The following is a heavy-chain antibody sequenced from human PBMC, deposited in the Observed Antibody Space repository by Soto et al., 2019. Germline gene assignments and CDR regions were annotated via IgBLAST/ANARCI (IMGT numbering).Heavy chain of an antibody. CDR1: GYTFTGYY. CDR3: ARDNYYDSSGSPTNYFDY. V-gene: IGHV1-2*04. Sequence: GASVKVSCEASGYTFTGYYMHWVRQAPGQGLEWMGWINPNSGGTNYAQKFQGWVTMTRDTSISTAYMELSRLRSDDTAVYYCARDNYYDSSGSPTNYFDYWGQGTLVTVSS. J-gene: IGHJ4*02. D-gene: IGHD3-22*01. CDR2: INPNSGGT.